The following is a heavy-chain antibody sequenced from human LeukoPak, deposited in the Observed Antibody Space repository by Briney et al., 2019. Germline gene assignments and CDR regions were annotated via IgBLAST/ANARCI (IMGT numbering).Heavy chain of an antibody. Sequence: GGSLRLSCAASGFTFSSYAMHWVRQAPGKGLEWVAVISYDGSNKYYADSVKGRFTISRDNSKNTLYLQMNSLRAEDTAVYYFARADTTHYYVSGSYYQSFDYWGQGTLVTVPS. CDR1: GFTFSSYA. D-gene: IGHD3-10*01. CDR2: ISYDGSNK. V-gene: IGHV3-30*04. CDR3: ARADTTHYYVSGSYYQSFDY. J-gene: IGHJ4*02.